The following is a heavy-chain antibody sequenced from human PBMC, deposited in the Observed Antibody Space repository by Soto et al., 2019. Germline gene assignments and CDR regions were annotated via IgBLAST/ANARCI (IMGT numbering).Heavy chain of an antibody. CDR1: GGSMSKYY. CDR3: ARTVGAAYYFDF. V-gene: IGHV4-4*07. J-gene: IGHJ4*02. Sequence: QVQLQESGPGLVKPSETLSLTCNVSGGSMSKYYWSWIRQPAGKGLEWIGRVYTSGSTNYNPSLKSRATMSIDTSNNHFSLKLNSVTAADTAVYYCARTVGAAYYFDFWGQGTLVTVSS. CDR2: VYTSGST. D-gene: IGHD1-26*01.